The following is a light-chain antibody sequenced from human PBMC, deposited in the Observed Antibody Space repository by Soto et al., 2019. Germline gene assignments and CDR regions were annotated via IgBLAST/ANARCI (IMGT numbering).Light chain of an antibody. J-gene: IGKJ1*01. V-gene: IGKV3-15*01. Sequence: EIEMTQSPATLSVSPGERATLSCRASQSVSSNLAWYQQIPGQAPRLLIYGASTRATGTPARFSGSGSGTDFTLTISSLQSEDFAGYYCQQYNNWPPRGTFGQGTKVEIK. CDR3: QQYNNWPPRGT. CDR1: QSVSSN. CDR2: GAS.